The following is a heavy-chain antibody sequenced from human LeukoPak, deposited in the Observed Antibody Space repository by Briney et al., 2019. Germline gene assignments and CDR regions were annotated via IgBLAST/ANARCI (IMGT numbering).Heavy chain of an antibody. CDR3: AKDRGIISDY. Sequence: GGSLRLSCAASGFTFTNAWMNWVRQAPGKGLEWVSAISGSGGSTYYADSVKGRFTISRDNSKNTLYLQMNSLRVEDTAVYYCAKDRGIISDYWGQGTLVTVSS. CDR2: ISGSGGST. J-gene: IGHJ4*02. D-gene: IGHD3-10*01. CDR1: GFTFTNAW. V-gene: IGHV3-23*01.